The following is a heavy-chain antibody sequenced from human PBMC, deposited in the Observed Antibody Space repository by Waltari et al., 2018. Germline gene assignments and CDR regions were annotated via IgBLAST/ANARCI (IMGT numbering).Heavy chain of an antibody. CDR1: GFTFSTYA. D-gene: IGHD6-13*01. Sequence: EVQLLESGGGLVQPGGSLRLSCAVSGFTFSTYAMSWVRQAPGKGLQWVSSISYSGGSTYYGDAVKGRFTISRDNSKNTLFLEMSSLRADDTAVYYCAKAGGTIDSSSWYLWIDSWGQGTLVTVSS. J-gene: IGHJ5*01. CDR3: AKAGGTIDSSSWYLWIDS. V-gene: IGHV3-23*01. CDR2: ISYSGGST.